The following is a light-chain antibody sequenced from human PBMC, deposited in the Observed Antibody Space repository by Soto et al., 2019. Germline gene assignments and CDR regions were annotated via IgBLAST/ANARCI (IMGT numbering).Light chain of an antibody. CDR2: AAS. CDR3: QQLNSYPRT. CDR1: HDISSY. V-gene: IGKV1-9*01. J-gene: IGKJ4*01. Sequence: DIQLTQSPSFLSASVGDRVIITCRASHDISSYLAWYQQKPGEAPKLLIYAASTLQSGVPSRFSGSRSGTEFTLTVSSRQPEDFPTYYCQQLNSYPRTFGGGTKVEIK.